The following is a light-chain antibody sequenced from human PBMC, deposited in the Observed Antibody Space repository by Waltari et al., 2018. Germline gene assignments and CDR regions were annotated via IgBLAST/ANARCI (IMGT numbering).Light chain of an antibody. Sequence: EMVLTQSPGSLSLSPGERATLSCRASQSVRNNYLAWYQQKPGQAPRLLIYGASSRATGIPDSFSGSGSGTDFSLTITGLEPEDFAVYYCQQYGISPVYTFGQGTKLEIK. CDR3: QQYGISPVYT. CDR2: GAS. J-gene: IGKJ2*01. CDR1: QSVRNNY. V-gene: IGKV3-20*01.